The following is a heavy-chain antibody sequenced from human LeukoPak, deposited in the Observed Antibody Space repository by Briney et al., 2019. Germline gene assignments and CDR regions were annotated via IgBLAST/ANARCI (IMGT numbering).Heavy chain of an antibody. V-gene: IGHV3-30*18. D-gene: IGHD3-9*01. J-gene: IGHJ6*03. Sequence: PGRSLRLSCAASGFTFSSYGMHWVRQAPGKGLEWVAVISYDGSNKYYADSVKGRFTISRDNSKNTLYLQMNSLRAEDTAVYYCAKEGRNYDILTGYYNYYYYYMDVWGKGTTVTVSS. CDR2: ISYDGSNK. CDR1: GFTFSSYG. CDR3: AKEGRNYDILTGYYNYYYYYMDV.